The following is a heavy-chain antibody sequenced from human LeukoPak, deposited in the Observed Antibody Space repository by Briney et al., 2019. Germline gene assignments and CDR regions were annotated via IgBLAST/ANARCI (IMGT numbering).Heavy chain of an antibody. Sequence: GGSLRLSCAASGLTFSSYGMSWVRQAPGKGLEWVAVISGSGGTTYYADSVKGRFTISRDNSKKTLYLQMSSLGADDTAVYFCAKSLEGVVRGTYYYYSYMDVWGKGTTVTVSS. V-gene: IGHV3-23*01. CDR3: AKSLEGVVRGTYYYYSYMDV. J-gene: IGHJ6*03. D-gene: IGHD3-3*01. CDR2: ISGSGGTT. CDR1: GLTFSSYG.